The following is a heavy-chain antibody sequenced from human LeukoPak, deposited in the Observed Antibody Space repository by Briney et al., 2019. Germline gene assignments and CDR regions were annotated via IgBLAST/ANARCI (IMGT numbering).Heavy chain of an antibody. CDR1: GYTFTSYG. Sequence: ASVKVSCKASGYTFTSYGISWVRQAPGQGLEWMGWISAYNGNTNYAQKLQGRVTMTTDTSTSTAYMELRSLRSDDTAVYYCATRTGTTGYYYYMDVWGKGTTVTVSS. CDR3: ATRTGTTGYYYYMDV. V-gene: IGHV1-18*01. J-gene: IGHJ6*03. D-gene: IGHD1-7*01. CDR2: ISAYNGNT.